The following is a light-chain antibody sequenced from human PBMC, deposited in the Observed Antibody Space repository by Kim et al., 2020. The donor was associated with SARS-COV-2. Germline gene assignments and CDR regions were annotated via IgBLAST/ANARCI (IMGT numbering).Light chain of an antibody. J-gene: IGKJ3*01. Sequence: APGERATRACRASQSVSASYLAWYQQRPGQAPRLLIYGASSRATGIPDRFSGSGSGTDFTLTFSRLEPEDFAVYYCQQYGSSPFTFGPGTKVDIK. CDR2: GAS. V-gene: IGKV3-20*01. CDR1: QSVSASY. CDR3: QQYGSSPFT.